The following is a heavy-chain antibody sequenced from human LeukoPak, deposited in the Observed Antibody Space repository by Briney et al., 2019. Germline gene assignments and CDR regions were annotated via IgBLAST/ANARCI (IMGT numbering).Heavy chain of an antibody. CDR1: DYTFTNYG. CDR3: ARAPAQWSDY. J-gene: IGHJ4*02. V-gene: IGHV1-18*01. D-gene: IGHD2-15*01. CDR2: ISAYNGDT. Sequence: ASVKVSCKASDYTFTNYGISWVRQAPGQGLEWMGWISAYNGDTNYAQKFQGRLTLTTDTSTSTAYMELRSLRSDDTAIYYCARAPAQWSDYWGQGTLVTVSS.